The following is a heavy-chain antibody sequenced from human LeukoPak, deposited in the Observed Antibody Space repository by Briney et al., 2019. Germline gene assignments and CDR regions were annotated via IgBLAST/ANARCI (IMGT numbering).Heavy chain of an antibody. CDR3: ARGRYSSSWAVGCFDY. CDR1: GFTFSSYW. J-gene: IGHJ4*02. D-gene: IGHD6-13*01. V-gene: IGHV3-74*01. Sequence: PGGSLRLSCAASGFTFSSYWMHWVRQAPGKGLVWVSRINTDGSSTSYADSVKGRFTISRDNAKNTLYLQMNSLRAEDTAVYYCARGRYSSSWAVGCFDYWGQGTLVTVSS. CDR2: INTDGSST.